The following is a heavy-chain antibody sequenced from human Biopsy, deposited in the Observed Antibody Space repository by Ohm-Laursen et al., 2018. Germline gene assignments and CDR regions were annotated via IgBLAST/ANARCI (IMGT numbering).Heavy chain of an antibody. CDR1: GFTFSSSA. V-gene: IGHV1-58*01. CDR2: IVVGSGHT. J-gene: IGHJ6*02. Sequence: SVKVSCKASGFTFSSSAVQWVRQARGQRLEWIGWIVVGSGHTDYAQKFQERVTITRDMSTSTAYMELTSLRSEDTAVYYCAATSTLYYYYYAMDVWDQGTTITASS. CDR3: AATSTLYYYYYAMDV.